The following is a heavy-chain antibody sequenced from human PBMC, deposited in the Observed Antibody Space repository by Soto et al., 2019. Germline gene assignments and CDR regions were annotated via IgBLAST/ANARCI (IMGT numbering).Heavy chain of an antibody. CDR2: INYSGST. Sequence: SETLCLTCTVSGGSISSYYWSWIRQPPGKGLEWIGEINYSGSTNYNPSLKSRVTISVDTSKNQFSLKLSSVTAADTAVYYCARVGLNWNYAFDYWGQGTLVTVSS. D-gene: IGHD1-7*01. J-gene: IGHJ4*02. CDR1: GGSISSYY. V-gene: IGHV4-59*12. CDR3: ARVGLNWNYAFDY.